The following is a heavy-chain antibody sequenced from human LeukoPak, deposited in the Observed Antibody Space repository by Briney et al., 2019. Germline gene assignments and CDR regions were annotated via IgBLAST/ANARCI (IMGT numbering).Heavy chain of an antibody. CDR2: IKSKRDGGAT. Sequence: GGSVRLFCEAWGFIFTNAWKNWARQARGKGPEWVGRIKSKRDGGATEYAAPVKGRFTISRDDSKNTVYLQMNSLKTEDTAVYYCTTEIDWGQGTRVTVSS. CDR1: GFIFTNAW. CDR3: TTEID. J-gene: IGHJ4*02. V-gene: IGHV3-15*01.